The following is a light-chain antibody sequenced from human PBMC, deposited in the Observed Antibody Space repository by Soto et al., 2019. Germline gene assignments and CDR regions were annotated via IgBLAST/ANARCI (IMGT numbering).Light chain of an antibody. Sequence: QSVLTQPPSASGTPGQRVTISCSGSSSNIGINTVNWYQQLPGTAPKLLIYSNNQRPSGVPDRFSGSKSRTSASLAISGLQSEDEADYYCAAWDDSLNGPGAFGTGTKRTVL. CDR2: SNN. CDR1: SSNIGINT. CDR3: AAWDDSLNGPGA. V-gene: IGLV1-44*01. J-gene: IGLJ1*01.